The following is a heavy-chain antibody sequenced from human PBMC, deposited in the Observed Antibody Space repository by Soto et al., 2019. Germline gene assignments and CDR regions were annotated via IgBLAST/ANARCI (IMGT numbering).Heavy chain of an antibody. CDR1: GFTFSSYA. V-gene: IGHV3-23*01. Sequence: GGSLRLSCAASGFTFSSYAMSWVRQTPGKGLEWVSLFSGSGGDTYYADSVKGRLTISRDNSKNTLYLQMNSLGAEDTAVYYCAAGTNSDWYTYWGQGTLVTVYS. D-gene: IGHD1-1*01. CDR2: FSGSGGDT. J-gene: IGHJ4*02. CDR3: AAGTNSDWYTY.